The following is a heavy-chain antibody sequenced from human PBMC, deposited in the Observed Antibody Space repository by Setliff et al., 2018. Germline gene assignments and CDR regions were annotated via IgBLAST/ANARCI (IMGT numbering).Heavy chain of an antibody. D-gene: IGHD3-10*01. CDR3: ASSSGWIPWIQH. CDR1: GFTLRSYW. V-gene: IGHV3-7*01. Sequence: PGGSLRLSCAASGFTLRSYWMSWVRQAPGKGLEWVANIKEDGSETYYGGSVKGRFTISRDNAKNSLFLQMNNLRAEDTALYYCASSSGWIPWIQHWGPGTLVTVSS. J-gene: IGHJ1*01. CDR2: IKEDGSET.